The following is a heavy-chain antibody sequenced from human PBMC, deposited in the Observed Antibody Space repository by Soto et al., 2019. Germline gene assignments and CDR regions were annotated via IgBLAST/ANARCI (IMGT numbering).Heavy chain of an antibody. CDR3: ARAVSSGWTPNWFDP. J-gene: IGHJ5*02. CDR1: GYTFTGYY. V-gene: IGHV1-2*02. CDR2: INPNSGGT. Sequence: WASVKVSCKASGYTFTGYYMHWVRQAPGQGLEWMGWINPNSGGTNYAQKFQGRVTMTRDTSISTAYMELSRLRSDDTAVYYCARAVSSGWTPNWFDPWGQGTLVTVSS. D-gene: IGHD6-19*01.